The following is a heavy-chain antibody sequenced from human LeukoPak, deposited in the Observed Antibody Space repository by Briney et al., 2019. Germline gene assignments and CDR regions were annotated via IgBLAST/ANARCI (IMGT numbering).Heavy chain of an antibody. V-gene: IGHV4-4*07. CDR1: GGSISSYY. J-gene: IGHJ4*02. CDR2: IYTSGST. D-gene: IGHD3-22*01. Sequence: SETLSLTCTVSGGSISSYYWSWIRQPAGKGLEWIGRIYTSGSTNYNPSLKSRVTMSVDTSKNQFSLKLSSVTAADTAVYYCARDMRDSSGYYNTRYYFDYRGQGTLVTVSS. CDR3: ARDMRDSSGYYNTRYYFDY.